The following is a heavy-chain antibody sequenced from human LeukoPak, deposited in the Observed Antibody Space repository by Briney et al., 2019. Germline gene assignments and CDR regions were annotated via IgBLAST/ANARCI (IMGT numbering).Heavy chain of an antibody. V-gene: IGHV1-2*02. CDR2: NNPNSGGT. J-gene: IGHJ4*02. CDR1: AYTFTGYY. D-gene: IGHD3-10*01. Sequence: ASVKVSCKASAYTFTGYYMHWVRQAPGQGLEWRGWNNPNSGGTNYAQKFQGRVTMTRDTSISTAYMELSRLRSDDTAVYYCARGTMVRGVHEYYFDYWGQGTLVTVSS. CDR3: ARGTMVRGVHEYYFDY.